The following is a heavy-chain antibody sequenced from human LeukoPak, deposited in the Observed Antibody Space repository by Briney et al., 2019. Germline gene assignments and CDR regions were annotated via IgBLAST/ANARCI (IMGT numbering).Heavy chain of an antibody. CDR1: GGSISSSNW. CDR3: ASFGPMLGYCSSTSCQDY. CDR2: IYHSGST. D-gene: IGHD2-2*01. V-gene: IGHV4-4*02. Sequence: SGTLSLTCAVSGGSISSSNWWSWVRQPPGKGLEWIGEIYHSGSTNYNPSLKSRVTTSVDKSKNQFSLKLSSVTAADTAVYYCASFGPMLGYCSSTSCQDYWGQGTLVTVSS. J-gene: IGHJ4*02.